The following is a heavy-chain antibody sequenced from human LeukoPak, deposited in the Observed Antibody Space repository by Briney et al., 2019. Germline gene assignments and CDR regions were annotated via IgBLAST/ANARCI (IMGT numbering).Heavy chain of an antibody. V-gene: IGHV3-7*01. CDR2: IKQDGSEK. CDR3: ARDLLNYDFWSGGAFDI. J-gene: IGHJ3*02. CDR1: GFSFSIYW. D-gene: IGHD3-3*01. Sequence: GGSLRLSCAASGFSFSIYWMSWVRQAPGKGLEWVANIKQDGSEKYYVDSVKGRFTISRDNAKNSLYLQMNSLRAEDTAVYYCARDLLNYDFWSGGAFDIWGQGTMVTVSS.